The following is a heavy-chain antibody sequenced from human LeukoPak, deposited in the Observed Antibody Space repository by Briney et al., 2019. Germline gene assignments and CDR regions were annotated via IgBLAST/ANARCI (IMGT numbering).Heavy chain of an antibody. D-gene: IGHD6-13*01. CDR2: IWYDGSNK. J-gene: IGHJ6*02. CDR1: GFTFSSYG. CDR3: ARDRGSRWQQLTYGMDV. Sequence: GGSLRLSCAASGFTFSSYGMHWVRQAPGKGLEWVAVIWYDGSNKYYADSVKGRFTISRDNSKNTLYLQMNSLRAEDTAVYYRARDRGSRWQQLTYGMDVWGQGTTVTVSS. V-gene: IGHV3-33*01.